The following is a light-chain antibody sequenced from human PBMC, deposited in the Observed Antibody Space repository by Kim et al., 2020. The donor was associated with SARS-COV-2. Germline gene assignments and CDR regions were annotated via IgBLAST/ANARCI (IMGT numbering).Light chain of an antibody. CDR2: GAT. CDR3: QKYNRAPRT. V-gene: IGKV1-27*01. Sequence: DVQMTQSPSSLSASVGDRVTITCRASQGIRNYLAWYQQRPGKVPKLLIYGATTLQSGVPSRFSGSGSGTDFTLTIRSLQLEDVATYYWQKYNRAPRTFGQGTEVDIK. CDR1: QGIRNY. J-gene: IGKJ1*01.